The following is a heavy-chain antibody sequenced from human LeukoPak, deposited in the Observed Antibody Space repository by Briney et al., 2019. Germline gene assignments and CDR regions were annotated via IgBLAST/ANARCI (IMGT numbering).Heavy chain of an antibody. CDR3: AKGPSRSSNFEY. J-gene: IGHJ4*02. D-gene: IGHD6-6*01. CDR2: FDPEDGET. V-gene: IGHV1-24*01. Sequence: GASVKVSCKVSGYTFTDFSLHWVRQAPGKGLEWMGGFDPEDGETIYAQKFQGRVTMTEDTSTDTAYMEMSSLRSEDTAVYYCAKGPSRSSNFEYWGQGTLVTVSS. CDR1: GYTFTDFS.